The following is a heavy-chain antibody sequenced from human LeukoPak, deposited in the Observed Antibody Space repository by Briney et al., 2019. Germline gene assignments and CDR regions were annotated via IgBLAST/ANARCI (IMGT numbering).Heavy chain of an antibody. CDR1: GYSFTSYG. Sequence: ASVKVSCKASGYSFTSYGISGVRQAPGQGLEWMGWISAYNGNTNYAQKLQGRVTMTTDTSTSTAYMELRSLRSDDTAVYYCARAIAAAGTINWFDSWGQGTLVTVSS. V-gene: IGHV1-18*01. D-gene: IGHD6-13*01. CDR2: ISAYNGNT. J-gene: IGHJ5*01. CDR3: ARAIAAAGTINWFDS.